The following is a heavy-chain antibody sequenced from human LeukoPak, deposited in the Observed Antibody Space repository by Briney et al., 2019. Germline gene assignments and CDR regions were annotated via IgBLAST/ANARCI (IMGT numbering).Heavy chain of an antibody. CDR1: GYTFTSYG. V-gene: IGHV1-18*01. J-gene: IGHJ5*02. Sequence: ASVKVSCKASGYTFTSYGISWVRQAPGQGLEWMGWISAYSGNTNYAQKLQGRVTMTTDTSTSTAYMELRSLRSDDTAVYYCASSNYYDSSGYYPWYNWFDPWGQGTLVTVSS. CDR2: ISAYSGNT. CDR3: ASSNYYDSSGYYPWYNWFDP. D-gene: IGHD3-22*01.